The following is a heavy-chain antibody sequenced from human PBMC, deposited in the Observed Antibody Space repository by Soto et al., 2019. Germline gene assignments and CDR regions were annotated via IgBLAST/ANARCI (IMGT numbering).Heavy chain of an antibody. CDR2: INAGNGNT. CDR1: GYTFTSYA. V-gene: IGHV1-3*01. D-gene: IGHD2-21*02. J-gene: IGHJ4*02. Sequence: QVQLVQSGAEVKKPGASVKVSCKASGYTFTSYAMHWVRQAPGQRLEWMGWINAGNGNTKYSQKFQGRVTITRDTSARTAYRELSSLRSEDTAVYYCAGSIVVVTAADYWGQGTLVTVSS. CDR3: AGSIVVVTAADY.